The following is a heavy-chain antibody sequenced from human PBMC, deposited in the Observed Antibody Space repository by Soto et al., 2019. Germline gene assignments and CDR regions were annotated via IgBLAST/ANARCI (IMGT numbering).Heavy chain of an antibody. Sequence: GGSLRLSCAASGFTFSSYAMSWVRQAPGKGLEWVSAISGSGGSTYYADSVKGRFTISRDNSKNTLYLQMNSLRAEDTAVYYCANRFLGNYYGMDVWGQGTMVTVSS. CDR3: ANRFLGNYYGMDV. J-gene: IGHJ6*02. CDR1: GFTFSSYA. CDR2: ISGSGGST. V-gene: IGHV3-23*01. D-gene: IGHD3-3*01.